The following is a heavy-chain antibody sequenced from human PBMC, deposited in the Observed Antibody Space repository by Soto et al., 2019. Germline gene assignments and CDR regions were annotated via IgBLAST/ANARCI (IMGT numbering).Heavy chain of an antibody. J-gene: IGHJ4*02. CDR2: ISGSGCST. Sequence: EVQLLESGGGLVQPGGSLRLSCAASGFTFSSYAMSWVRQAPGKGLEWVSAISGSGCSTYYADSVKGRFTISRDNSKTTLYLQMNSLRAEDTAVYYCAKDESGSYYFDYCGQGTLVTVSS. CDR1: GFTFSSYA. CDR3: AKDESGSYYFDY. V-gene: IGHV3-23*01. D-gene: IGHD1-26*01.